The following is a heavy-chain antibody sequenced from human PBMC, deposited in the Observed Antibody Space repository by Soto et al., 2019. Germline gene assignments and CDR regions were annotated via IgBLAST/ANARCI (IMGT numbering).Heavy chain of an antibody. CDR1: GGSISSSSYY. CDR3: ASSNAVVYAIDYYYYMDV. Sequence: SEILSLTCTVSGGSISSSSYYWGWIRQPPDKGLEWIGSIYYSGSNYYNPSLKSRVTISVDTSKNNFSLKLTSVTAADTAVYYCASSNAVVYAIDYYYYMDVWGKGTTVTVSS. CDR2: IYYSGSN. J-gene: IGHJ6*03. D-gene: IGHD2-8*02. V-gene: IGHV4-39*02.